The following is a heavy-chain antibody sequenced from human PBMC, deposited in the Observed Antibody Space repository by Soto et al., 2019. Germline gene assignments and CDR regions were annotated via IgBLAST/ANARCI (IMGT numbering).Heavy chain of an antibody. J-gene: IGHJ6*03. CDR1: GYTFTSYY. CDR2: MNPNSGNT. Sequence: ASVKVSCKASGYTFTSYYINWVRQATGQGLEWMGWMNPNSGNTGYAQKFQGRVTMTRNTSISTAYMELSSLRSEDTAVYYCARGSTMVRGVITDYYSYMDVWGKATTVTVSS. D-gene: IGHD3-10*01. CDR3: ARGSTMVRGVITDYYSYMDV. V-gene: IGHV1-8*01.